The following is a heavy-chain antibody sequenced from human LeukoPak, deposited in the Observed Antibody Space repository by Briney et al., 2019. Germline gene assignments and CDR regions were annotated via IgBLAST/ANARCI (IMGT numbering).Heavy chain of an antibody. D-gene: IGHD6-19*01. CDR2: INSDGSSS. CDR1: GFTFNNHW. Sequence: GGSLRLSCEASGFTFNNHWMHWVRQVPGEGLVWVSQINSDGSSSSYADSVKGRFTVFRDNAKNSLHLLMRNLRAEDTAVYYCARVTVSGWYTALDYWGQGTLVSVSS. V-gene: IGHV3-74*01. CDR3: ARVTVSGWYTALDY. J-gene: IGHJ4*02.